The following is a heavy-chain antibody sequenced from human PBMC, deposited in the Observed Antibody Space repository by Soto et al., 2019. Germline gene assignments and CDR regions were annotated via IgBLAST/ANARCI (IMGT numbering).Heavy chain of an antibody. CDR1: GYTFTSYG. CDR2: ISAYHGDT. CDR3: ARNYYDSGSFYSFDY. Sequence: ASVKVSCKASGYTFTSYGISWVRQAPGQRLEWMGWISAYHGDTNYSQKFQGRVTMTTDTSTSTAYMELRSLRSDDTAVYYCARNYYDSGSFYSFDYRGQGTLVTVSS. D-gene: IGHD3-10*01. V-gene: IGHV1-18*01. J-gene: IGHJ4*02.